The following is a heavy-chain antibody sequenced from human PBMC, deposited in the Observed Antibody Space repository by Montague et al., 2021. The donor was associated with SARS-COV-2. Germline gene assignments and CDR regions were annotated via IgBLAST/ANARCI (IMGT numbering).Heavy chain of an antibody. J-gene: IGHJ4*02. V-gene: IGHV4-31*03. CDR1: GDSINSGSYY. CDR3: ARMGGNYHYHFDY. Sequence: TLSLTCTVSGDSINSGSYYWSWIRRPPGKGLEWIGFIYYSGSTYYNPSLRSRLAISVDTSTNQFSLRLSSVTAADTAVYFCARMGGNYHYHFDYWGLGTLVTVSS. CDR2: IYYSGST. D-gene: IGHD3-22*01.